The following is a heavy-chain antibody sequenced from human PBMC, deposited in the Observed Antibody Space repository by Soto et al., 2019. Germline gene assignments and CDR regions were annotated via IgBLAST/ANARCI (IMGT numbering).Heavy chain of an antibody. V-gene: IGHV4-4*02. Sequence: SETLSLTCTVPGGTIRSPDWWTWVRQPPGKGLEWIGEIFQSGSTNYTPSLESRVTISVDKSKNQFSLTLTSVTAADTAVYFCARGRGRYSSGWSWFDPWGQGILVTVSS. CDR3: ARGRGRYSSGWSWFDP. CDR1: GGTIRSPDW. CDR2: IFQSGST. J-gene: IGHJ5*02. D-gene: IGHD6-19*01.